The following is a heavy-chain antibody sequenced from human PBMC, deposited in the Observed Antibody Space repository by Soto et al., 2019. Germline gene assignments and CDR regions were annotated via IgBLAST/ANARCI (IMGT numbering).Heavy chain of an antibody. Sequence: SETLSLTCTVSGGSISSYYWSWIRQPPGKGLEWIGYIHYSGSTNYNPSLKSRVTISVDTSKNQFSLKLSSVTAADTALYFCARAPYYDILTGMRWSYYFDSWGQGIQVTVSS. V-gene: IGHV4-59*01. CDR2: IHYSGST. D-gene: IGHD3-9*01. J-gene: IGHJ4*02. CDR3: ARAPYYDILTGMRWSYYFDS. CDR1: GGSISSYY.